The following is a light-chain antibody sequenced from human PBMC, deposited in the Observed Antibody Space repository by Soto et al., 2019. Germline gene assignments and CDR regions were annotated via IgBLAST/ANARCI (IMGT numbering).Light chain of an antibody. Sequence: EIVMTQSPATLSVSPGERAALSCGASQSVTSNLAWYQQKPGHAPRLLIYGASNRAPGMSDRFSGSAAGTAFSPTINRLEPEDFAVYYCQQYAGSPETFGQGTKVDIK. J-gene: IGKJ1*01. V-gene: IGKV3-20*01. CDR2: GAS. CDR3: QQYAGSPET. CDR1: QSVTSN.